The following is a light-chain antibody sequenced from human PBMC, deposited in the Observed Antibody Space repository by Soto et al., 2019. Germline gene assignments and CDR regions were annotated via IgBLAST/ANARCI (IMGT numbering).Light chain of an antibody. J-gene: IGLJ1*01. CDR2: EVS. CDR3: SSYTSISTHV. V-gene: IGLV2-14*01. CDR1: SSDVGGYNY. Sequence: QSVLTQPASVSGSPGQSITISCTGTSSDVGGYNYVSWYQQHPGKAPKLMVYEVSNRPSGVSNRFSGSKSGNTASLTISGLQAEDEADYYCSSYTSISTHVFVTVTKGTGL.